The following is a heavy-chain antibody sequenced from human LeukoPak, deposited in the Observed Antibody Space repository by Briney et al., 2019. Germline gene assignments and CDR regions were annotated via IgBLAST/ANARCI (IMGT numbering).Heavy chain of an antibody. CDR1: GGSISSSSYY. J-gene: IGHJ3*02. Sequence: SETLSLTCTVSGGSISSSSYYWGWIRQPPGKGLEWIGSIYYSGSTYYNPSLKSRVTISVDTSKNQFSLKLSSVTAADTAVYYCARHLVRSYTSSAFDIWGQGTMVTVSS. CDR2: IYYSGST. CDR3: ARHLVRSYTSSAFDI. V-gene: IGHV4-39*01. D-gene: IGHD1-26*01.